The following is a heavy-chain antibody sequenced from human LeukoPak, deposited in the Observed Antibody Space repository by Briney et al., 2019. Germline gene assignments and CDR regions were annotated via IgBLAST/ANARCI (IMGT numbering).Heavy chain of an antibody. J-gene: IGHJ4*02. Sequence: PSETLSLTCTVSGGSISSGSYYWSWIRQPAGKGLEWIGRIYTSGSTNYNPSLKSRVTISVDTSKNQCSLKLSSVTAADTAVYYCAREAGYGDYDYWGQGTLVTVSS. CDR2: IYTSGST. V-gene: IGHV4-61*02. CDR1: GGSISSGSYY. D-gene: IGHD4-17*01. CDR3: AREAGYGDYDY.